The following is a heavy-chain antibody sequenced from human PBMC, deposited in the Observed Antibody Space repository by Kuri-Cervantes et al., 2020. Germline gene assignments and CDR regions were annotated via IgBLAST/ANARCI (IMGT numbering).Heavy chain of an antibody. CDR2: INHSGST. CDR3: ARHWDIAPPDY. CDR1: GGSFSGSY. D-gene: IGHD5-12*01. Sequence: GSLRLSCAVYGGSFSGSYWSWIRQPPGKGLEWIGEINHSGSTNYNPSLKSRVTISVDTSKNQFSLKLSSVTAADTAVYYCARHWDIAPPDYWGQGTLVTVSS. J-gene: IGHJ4*02. V-gene: IGHV4-34*01.